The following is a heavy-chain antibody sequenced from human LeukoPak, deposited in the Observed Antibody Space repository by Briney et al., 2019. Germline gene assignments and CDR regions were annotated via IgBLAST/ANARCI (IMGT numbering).Heavy chain of an antibody. CDR3: ANLGDIVVVVGDNATDH. Sequence: GGSLRLPCAASGFTFSSYAMSWVRQAPGKGLEWVSVISGSGGSTYYTDSVEGRFTISRDNSKNTLYLQMNSLRAEDTAVYYCANLGDIVVVVGDNATDHWGQGILVTVSS. V-gene: IGHV3-23*01. D-gene: IGHD2-15*01. J-gene: IGHJ4*02. CDR2: ISGSGGST. CDR1: GFTFSSYA.